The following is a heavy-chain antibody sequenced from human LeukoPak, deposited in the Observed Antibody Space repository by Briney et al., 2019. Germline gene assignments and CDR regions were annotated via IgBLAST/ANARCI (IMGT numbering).Heavy chain of an antibody. CDR3: ARDFQLLWFGEYYFDY. CDR2: IKQDGSEK. D-gene: IGHD3-10*01. V-gene: IGHV3-7*01. CDR1: GFTFSSYW. Sequence: PGGSLRLSCAASGFTFSSYWMSWVRQAPGKGLEWVANIKQDGSEKYYVDSVKGRFTISRDNAKNSLYLQMNSLRAEDTAVYCCARDFQLLWFGEYYFDYWGQVTLVTVSS. J-gene: IGHJ4*02.